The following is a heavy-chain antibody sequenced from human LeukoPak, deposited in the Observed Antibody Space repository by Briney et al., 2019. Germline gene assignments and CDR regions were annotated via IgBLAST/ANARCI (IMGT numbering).Heavy chain of an antibody. CDR2: VSYSGST. J-gene: IGHJ4*02. CDR3: ARLGGSGTYYRYYFDY. CDR1: GCSISSGYY. D-gene: IGHD1-26*01. V-gene: IGHV4-38-2*01. Sequence: SETLSLTCAVSGCSISSGYYWGWVRQPPGKGLEWVGTVSYSGSTYYNWSLRSRVTMSRDTSTNQFSLRLTSLTAADTAVYYCARLGGSGTYYRYYFDYWGQGTLVTVSS.